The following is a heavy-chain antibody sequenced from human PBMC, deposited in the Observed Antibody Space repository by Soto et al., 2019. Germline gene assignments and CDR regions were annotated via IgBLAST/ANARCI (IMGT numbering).Heavy chain of an antibody. CDR2: ISGSGGST. V-gene: IGHV3-23*01. CDR1: GFTFSSYA. D-gene: IGHD3-22*01. Sequence: GGSLRLSCAASGFTFSSYAMSWVRQAPGKGLEWVSAISGSGGSTYYADSVKGRFTISRDNSKNTLYLQMNSLRAEDTAVYYCAKGGPLAYDSSGYYYFDYWGQGTLVTVSS. CDR3: AKGGPLAYDSSGYYYFDY. J-gene: IGHJ4*02.